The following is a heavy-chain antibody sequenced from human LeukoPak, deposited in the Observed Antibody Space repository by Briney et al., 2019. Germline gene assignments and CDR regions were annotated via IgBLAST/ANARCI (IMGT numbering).Heavy chain of an antibody. Sequence: HTGGSLRLSCAAAGFTSNTYWMSWVCQAPGRGPERVANIGGVGSMTQYADPVRGRFTISRDNAKTSLYLQMSSLKAYDSAVYYCARDERSGYYVFWGQGILVTVSS. D-gene: IGHD3-22*01. CDR1: GFTSNTYW. CDR2: IGGVGSMT. J-gene: IGHJ4*02. V-gene: IGHV3-7*01. CDR3: ARDERSGYYVF.